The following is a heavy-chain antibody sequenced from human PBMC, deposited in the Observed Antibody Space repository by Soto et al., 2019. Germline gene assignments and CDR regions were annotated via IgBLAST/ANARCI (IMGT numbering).Heavy chain of an antibody. CDR2: IYYSGST. V-gene: IGHV4-61*01. J-gene: IGHJ5*02. CDR3: ARLNDTSNWSNWFDP. Sequence: SETLSLTCTVSGGSVSSGSYYWSWIRQPPGKGLEWIGYIYYSGSTDYNPSLKSRVTMSIDTSKNQFSLKLSSVTAADTAVYYCARLNDTSNWSNWFDPWGQGTLVTVSS. D-gene: IGHD6-13*01. CDR1: GGSVSSGSYY.